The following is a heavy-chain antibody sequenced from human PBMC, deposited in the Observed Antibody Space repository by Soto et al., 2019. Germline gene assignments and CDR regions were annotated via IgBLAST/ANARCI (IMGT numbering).Heavy chain of an antibody. Sequence: GASVKVSCKASGYTFTSYGISWVRQAPGQGLEWMGWIRAYNGNTIYAQKFQGRVTMTEDTSTDTAYMELSSLRSEDTAVYYCATEAYSRIPDYYYGMDVWGQGTTVTVSS. CDR3: ATEAYSRIPDYYYGMDV. V-gene: IGHV1-18*01. J-gene: IGHJ6*02. CDR2: IRAYNGNT. CDR1: GYTFTSYG. D-gene: IGHD2-21*01.